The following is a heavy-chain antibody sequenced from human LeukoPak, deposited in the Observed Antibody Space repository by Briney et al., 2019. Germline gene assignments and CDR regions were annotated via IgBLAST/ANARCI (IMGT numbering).Heavy chain of an antibody. CDR2: IHYSGST. CDR1: GGSISSYY. Sequence: KASETLSLTCTVSGGSISSYYWNWIRQPPGKGLEWIGSIHYSGSTYYNPSLKSRVTISGDTSKNQFSLKLTSVTAADTAVYYCAYTAADYYSYYYYYMDVWGKGTTVTVSS. CDR3: AYTAADYYSYYYYYMDV. D-gene: IGHD6-13*01. V-gene: IGHV4-59*04. J-gene: IGHJ6*03.